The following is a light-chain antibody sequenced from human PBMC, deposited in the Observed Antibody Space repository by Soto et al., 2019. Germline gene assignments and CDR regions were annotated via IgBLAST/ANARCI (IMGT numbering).Light chain of an antibody. CDR2: DVS. J-gene: IGLJ1*01. CDR3: CSYAGSYSYV. CDR1: SSDVGGYNS. Sequence: QSALTQPRSVSGSPGQSFTISCTGTSSDVGGYNSVSWYQQHPGKAPKLMIYDVSKRPSGVPDRFSGSKSGNTASLTISGLQAEDEADYYCCSYAGSYSYVFGTGTKLTVL. V-gene: IGLV2-11*01.